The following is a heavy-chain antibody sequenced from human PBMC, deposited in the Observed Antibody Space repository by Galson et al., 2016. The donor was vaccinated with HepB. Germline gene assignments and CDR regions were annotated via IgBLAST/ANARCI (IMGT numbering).Heavy chain of an antibody. Sequence: QSGAEVKKPGESLRISCKGSGYNFDTYWINWVRQMPGKGLEWMGRIDPADSYIKYSPSFQGHVTISADKSVSTAYLQWSSLKASDTAIYYCARQGYEDYFYYGLDVWGQGTTVIVSS. CDR3: ARQGYEDYFYYGLDV. V-gene: IGHV5-10-1*01. CDR1: GYNFDTYW. CDR2: IDPADSYI. D-gene: IGHD3-16*01. J-gene: IGHJ6*02.